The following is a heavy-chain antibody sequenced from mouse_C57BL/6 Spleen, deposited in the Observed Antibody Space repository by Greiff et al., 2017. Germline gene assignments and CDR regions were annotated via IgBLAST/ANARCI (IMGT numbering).Heavy chain of an antibody. CDR2: IYPGDGDT. D-gene: IGHD1-1*01. CDR3: ARRTTVYARDY. J-gene: IGHJ4*01. CDR1: GYAFSSYW. V-gene: IGHV1-80*01. Sequence: QVQLQQSGAELVKPGASVKISCKASGYAFSSYWMNWVKQRPGQGLEWIGQIYPGDGDTNYNGKFKGKATLTADKSSSTAYMQLSSLTSEDSAVYFCARRTTVYARDYWGQGTSVTVSS.